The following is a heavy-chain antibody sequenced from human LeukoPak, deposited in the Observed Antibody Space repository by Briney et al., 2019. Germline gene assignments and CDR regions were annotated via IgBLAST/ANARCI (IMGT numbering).Heavy chain of an antibody. CDR3: ARRYGDCSLDY. Sequence: GASVKVSCKASGYTFIDYNMHWVRQAPGQGLEWMGWINSNSGGTNYAQKFQGRVTMTRDTSISIVYMELSRLRSDDTAVYYCARRYGDCSLDYWGQGTLVTVSS. CDR2: INSNSGGT. V-gene: IGHV1-2*02. J-gene: IGHJ4*02. D-gene: IGHD4-17*01. CDR1: GYTFIDYN.